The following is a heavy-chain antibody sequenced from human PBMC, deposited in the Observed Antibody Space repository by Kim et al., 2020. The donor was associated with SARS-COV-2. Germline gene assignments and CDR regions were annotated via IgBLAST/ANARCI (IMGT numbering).Heavy chain of an antibody. J-gene: IGHJ6*02. CDR1: GGSISSGGYY. Sequence: SETLSLTCTVSGGSISSGGYYWSWIRQHPGKGLEWIGYIYYSGSTYYNPSLKSRVTISVDTSKNQFSLKLSSVTAADTAVYYCAGMVRGVSYYYYGMDVWGQGTTVTVSS. CDR3: AGMVRGVSYYYYGMDV. CDR2: IYYSGST. V-gene: IGHV4-31*03. D-gene: IGHD3-10*01.